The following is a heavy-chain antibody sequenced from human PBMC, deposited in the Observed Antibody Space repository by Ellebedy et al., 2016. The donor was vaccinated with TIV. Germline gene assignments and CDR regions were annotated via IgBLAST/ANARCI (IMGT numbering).Heavy chain of an antibody. J-gene: IGHJ6*02. CDR1: GFTFSDYY. V-gene: IGHV3-11*01. D-gene: IGHD5-12*01. CDR2: IHSSGGTL. Sequence: PGGSLRLSCAASGFTFSDYYMTWIRQAPGKGLEWVSYIHSSGGTLYYADAVRGRFTISRDNAKNSVYLQMNSLRVEDTAVYYCAGGGATIGPARTNYYGMDVWGQGTTVTVSS. CDR3: AGGGATIGPARTNYYGMDV.